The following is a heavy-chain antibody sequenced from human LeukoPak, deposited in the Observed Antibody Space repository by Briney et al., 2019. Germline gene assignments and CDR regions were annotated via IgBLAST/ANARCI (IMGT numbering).Heavy chain of an antibody. CDR2: IYYSGST. D-gene: IGHD3-3*01. J-gene: IGHJ5*02. V-gene: IGHV4-59*12. CDR3: ASSTIFGVVANWFDP. Sequence: PSETLSLTCTVSGGSISSYYWSWIRQPPGKGLEWIGYIYYSGSTNYNPSLKSRVTISVDTSKNQFSLKLNSVTAADTAVYYCASSTIFGVVANWFDPWGQGTLVTVSS. CDR1: GGSISSYY.